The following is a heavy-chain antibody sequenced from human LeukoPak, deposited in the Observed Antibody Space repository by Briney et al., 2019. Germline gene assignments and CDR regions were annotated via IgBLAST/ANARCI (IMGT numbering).Heavy chain of an antibody. CDR1: GGSISSSNW. D-gene: IGHD6-13*01. J-gene: IGHJ4*02. V-gene: IGHV4-4*02. Sequence: SGTQSLTCAVSGGSISSSNWWIWVRQPPGKGLEWIGEIYHSGTTNYNPSLKSRVTISVDKSKNQFSLKLSSVTAADTAVYYCAGGVAAAGDLDCWGQGTLVTVSS. CDR3: AGGVAAAGDLDC. CDR2: IYHSGTT.